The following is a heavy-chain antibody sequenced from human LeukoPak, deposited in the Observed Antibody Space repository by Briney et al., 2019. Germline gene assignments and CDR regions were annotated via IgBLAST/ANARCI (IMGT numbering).Heavy chain of an antibody. CDR2: IYSAGSTT. Sequence: GGSLRLSCAASGFTFSNYWMHWVRQAPEKGLVWVSRIYSAGSTTAYADSVKGRFTISRDNAKNTLYLQMNSLRAEDTAVYYCARGSGYDYRSFVFWGQGTLVTVSS. J-gene: IGHJ4*02. D-gene: IGHD5-12*01. CDR1: GFTFSNYW. CDR3: ARGSGYDYRSFVF. V-gene: IGHV3-74*01.